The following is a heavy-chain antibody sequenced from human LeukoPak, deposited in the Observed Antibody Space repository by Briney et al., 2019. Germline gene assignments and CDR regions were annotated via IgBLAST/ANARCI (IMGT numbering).Heavy chain of an antibody. CDR1: GYTFTSYD. D-gene: IGHD2-15*01. CDR3: AREIRYFSGGSCPTHGCDP. Sequence: SVKVSCKASGYTFTSYDINWVRQAPGQGLEWMGRIIPILGIANYAQKFQGRVTITADKSTSTAYMELGSLRSEDTAVYYCAREIRYFSGGSCPTHGCDPWGQGTLVTVSS. CDR2: IIPILGIA. V-gene: IGHV1-69*04. J-gene: IGHJ5*02.